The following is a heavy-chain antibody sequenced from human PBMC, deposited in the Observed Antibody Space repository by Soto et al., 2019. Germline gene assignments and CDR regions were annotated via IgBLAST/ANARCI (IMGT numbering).Heavy chain of an antibody. CDR1: GGTFSDYS. D-gene: IGHD2-8*02. CDR3: ARWWRTVDTPTFTGPLDI. J-gene: IGHJ4*01. CDR2: IIPKFGST. V-gene: IGHV1-69*01. Sequence: QTQLVQSGAEVKKPGSSVKVSCKATGGTFSDYSFNWVRQAPGQGLEWMGVIIPKFGSTNYAQKFQGRVTITADESTNTAYLEVTSLTSEDTALYYCARWWRTVDTPTFTGPLDIWGQGTLVTVSS.